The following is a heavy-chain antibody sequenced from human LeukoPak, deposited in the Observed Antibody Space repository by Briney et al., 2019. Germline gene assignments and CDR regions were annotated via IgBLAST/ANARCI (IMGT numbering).Heavy chain of an antibody. V-gene: IGHV3-48*03. Sequence: GGFLRLSCAASGFTFSSYEMNWVRQAPGKGLEWVSFISSSGSTIYYADSVKGRFTISRDNAKNSLYLQMNSLRAEDTAVYYCARDSSGWYVSDYWGQGTLVTVSS. D-gene: IGHD6-19*01. CDR3: ARDSSGWYVSDY. CDR1: GFTFSSYE. J-gene: IGHJ4*02. CDR2: ISSSGSTI.